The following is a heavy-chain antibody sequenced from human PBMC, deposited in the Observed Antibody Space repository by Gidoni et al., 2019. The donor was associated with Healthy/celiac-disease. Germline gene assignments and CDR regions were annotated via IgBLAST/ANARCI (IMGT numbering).Heavy chain of an antibody. V-gene: IGHV3-9*01. CDR1: GCTFADYA. CDR3: AKDMEYYYDISGSFDY. CDR2: ISWTSGSI. J-gene: IGHJ4*02. D-gene: IGHD3-22*01. Sequence: EVQLVESGGGLVQPGRSLRLSCAASGCTFADYAMHWVRKAPGKGLEWVSGISWTSGSIGYADSVKGRFTISRDNAKNSLYLQMNSLSAEDTALYYCAKDMEYYYDISGSFDYWGQGTLVTVSS.